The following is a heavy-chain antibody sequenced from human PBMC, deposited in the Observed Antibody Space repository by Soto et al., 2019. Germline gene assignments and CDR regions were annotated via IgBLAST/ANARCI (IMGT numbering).Heavy chain of an antibody. Sequence: GASVKVSCKASGGTFSSYTISWVRQAPGQGLEWMGRIIPILGIANYAQKFQGRVTITADKSTSTAYMELSSLRSEDTAVYYCAKGSYGDYQGVYGMDVWGQGTTVTVSS. D-gene: IGHD4-17*01. CDR1: GGTFSSYT. CDR2: IIPILGIA. CDR3: AKGSYGDYQGVYGMDV. J-gene: IGHJ6*02. V-gene: IGHV1-69*02.